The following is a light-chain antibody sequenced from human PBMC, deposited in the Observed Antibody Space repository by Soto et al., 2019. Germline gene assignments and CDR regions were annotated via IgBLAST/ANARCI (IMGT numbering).Light chain of an antibody. J-gene: IGLJ1*01. Sequence: QSVLAQPRSVSGAPWPSVTLSLPGNISEVCAYNYVSWFQQHPGKAPKLMIYDVSKRPSGVPDRFSGSKSDNTASLTISGLQADDEADYYCCSYAGSYTLYIFGTGTKVTVL. CDR2: DVS. CDR3: CSYAGSYTLYI. CDR1: ISEVCAYNY. V-gene: IGLV2-11*01.